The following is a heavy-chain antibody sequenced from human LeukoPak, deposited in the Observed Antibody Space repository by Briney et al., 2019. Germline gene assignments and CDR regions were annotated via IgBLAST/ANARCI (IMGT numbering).Heavy chain of an antibody. CDR1: GCGFTSYY. CDR2: INPSVGGT. D-gene: IGHD3-10*01. J-gene: IGHJ4*02. CDR3: ARHGSGRYYPAEGRVDY. Sequence: AASVKVSFKAFGCGFTSYYIHWVRQAPGQGLEWMGIINPSVGGTTYARKFQGRVTMTRDTSTSTVYMELSSLRSEDTAVYYCARHGSGRYYPAEGRVDYWGQGTLVTVSS. V-gene: IGHV1-46*03.